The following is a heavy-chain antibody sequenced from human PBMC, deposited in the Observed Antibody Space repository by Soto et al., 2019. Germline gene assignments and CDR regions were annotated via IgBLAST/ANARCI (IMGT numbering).Heavy chain of an antibody. CDR1: GYTFTSYA. CDR3: ARTMRIAVAGRVFDY. D-gene: IGHD6-19*01. J-gene: IGHJ4*02. CDR2: INAGNGNT. Sequence: QVQLEQSGAEVKKPGASVKVSCKASGYTFTSYAMHWVRQAPGQRLEWMGWINAGNGNTKYSQKFQGRVTITRDTSASTAYMELSSLRSEDTAVYYSARTMRIAVAGRVFDYWGQGTLVTVSS. V-gene: IGHV1-3*01.